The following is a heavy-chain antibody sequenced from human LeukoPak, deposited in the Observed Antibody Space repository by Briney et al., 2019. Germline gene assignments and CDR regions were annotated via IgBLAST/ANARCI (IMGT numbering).Heavy chain of an antibody. Sequence: SETLSLTCTVSGGSISSYYWSWIRQPPGKGLEWIGYIYYSGSTNYNPSLKSRVTISVDTSKNRFTLKLSSVTAADTAVYYCARLYVSGSYYIDYWGQGTLVTVSS. J-gene: IGHJ4*02. CDR2: IYYSGST. V-gene: IGHV4-59*01. CDR3: ARLYVSGSYYIDY. CDR1: GGSISSYY. D-gene: IGHD3-10*01.